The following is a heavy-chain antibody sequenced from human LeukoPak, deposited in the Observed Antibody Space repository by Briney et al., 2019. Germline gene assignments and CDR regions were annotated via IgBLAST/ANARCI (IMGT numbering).Heavy chain of an antibody. CDR3: ARLRIQWLVPGGPYNWFDP. CDR1: GYSFTSYW. CDR2: IYPGDSDT. D-gene: IGHD6-19*01. Sequence: GESLKISCETSGYSFTSYWIGWVRQMPGKGLKWMGIIYPGDSDTRYSPSFQGQVTISADKSISTAYLQWSSLKASDTAMYYCARLRIQWLVPGGPYNWFDPWGQGTLVTVSS. V-gene: IGHV5-51*01. J-gene: IGHJ5*02.